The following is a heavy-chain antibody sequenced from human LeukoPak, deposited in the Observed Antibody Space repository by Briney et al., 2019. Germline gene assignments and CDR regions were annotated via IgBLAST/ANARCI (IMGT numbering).Heavy chain of an antibody. V-gene: IGHV4-34*01. D-gene: IGHD3-10*01. CDR2: INHSGST. CDR1: GESFSGHY. J-gene: IGHJ4*02. Sequence: SETLSLTCAVYGESFSGHYWTWIRQPPGRGLDWIGEINHSGSTTSNPSLNNRVTISVDTSKNQFSLKPTSVTAADTAVYCARPRYGSGSLDSWGQGTLVTVSS. CDR3: ARPRYGSGSLDS.